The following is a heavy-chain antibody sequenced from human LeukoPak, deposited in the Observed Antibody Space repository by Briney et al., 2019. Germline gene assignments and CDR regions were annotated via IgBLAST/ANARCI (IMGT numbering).Heavy chain of an antibody. D-gene: IGHD3-3*01. V-gene: IGHV1-18*01. CDR3: ARRKRGIFGVAPNWFDP. J-gene: IGHJ5*02. Sequence: ASVKVSCKASGYTFTSYGISWVRQAPGQGLEWMGWISAYNGNTNYAQKLQGRVTMTTDTSTSTAYMELRSLRSDDTAVYYCARRKRGIFGVAPNWFDPWGQGTLVTVSS. CDR2: ISAYNGNT. CDR1: GYTFTSYG.